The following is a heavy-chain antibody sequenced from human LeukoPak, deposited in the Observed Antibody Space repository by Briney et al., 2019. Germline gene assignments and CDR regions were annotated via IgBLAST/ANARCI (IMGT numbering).Heavy chain of an antibody. D-gene: IGHD3-22*01. J-gene: IGHJ4*02. CDR1: GGSISSGGYY. CDR2: IYHSGST. V-gene: IGHV4-30-2*01. Sequence: SETLSLTCTVSGGSISSGGYYWSWIRQPPGKGLEWIGYIYHSGSTNYNPSLKSRVTISVDTSKNQFSLKLSSVTAADTAVYYCASLRRYYYDSSGFRGYWGQGTLVTVSS. CDR3: ASLRRYYYDSSGFRGY.